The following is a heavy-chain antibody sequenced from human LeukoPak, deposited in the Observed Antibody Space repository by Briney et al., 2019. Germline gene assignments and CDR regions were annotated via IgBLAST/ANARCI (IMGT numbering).Heavy chain of an antibody. D-gene: IGHD3-16*01. V-gene: IGHV3-30*03. CDR1: GFTFSTYG. CDR2: ISYDGSNK. Sequence: GGSLRLSCAASGFTFSTYGMHWVRQAPGKGLEWVAVISYDGSNKYYADSVKGRFTISRDNSKNTLYLQMNSLRAEDTAVYYCVGHSDYWGQGTLVTVSS. CDR3: VGHSDY. J-gene: IGHJ4*02.